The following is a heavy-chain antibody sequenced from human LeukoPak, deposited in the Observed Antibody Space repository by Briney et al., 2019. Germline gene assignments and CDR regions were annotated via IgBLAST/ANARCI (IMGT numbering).Heavy chain of an antibody. V-gene: IGHV3-21*04. D-gene: IGHD6-13*01. CDR1: GFTFSSYS. J-gene: IGHJ4*02. CDR2: ISSSSSYI. Sequence: GGSLRLSCAASGFTFSSYSMNWVRQAPGKGLEWVSSISSSSSYIYYADSVKGRFTISRDNSKNTLYLQMNSLRAEDTAVYYCAKDRAAAPRAEYYFDYWGQGTLVTVSS. CDR3: AKDRAAAPRAEYYFDY.